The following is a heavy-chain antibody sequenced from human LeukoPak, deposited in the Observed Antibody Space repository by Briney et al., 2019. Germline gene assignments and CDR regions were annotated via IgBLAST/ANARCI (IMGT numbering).Heavy chain of an antibody. D-gene: IGHD2-15*01. CDR3: ARRLGFCSDGSCSSLNY. J-gene: IGHJ4*02. V-gene: IGHV1-8*01. CDR2: MNPNSGNT. Sequence: ASVKVSCKASGYTFTSYDINWVRQATGQGLEWMGWMNPNSGNTGYAQKFQGRVAMTRNSSISTAYMELSSLTSEDTAVYYCARRLGFCSDGSCSSLNYWGQGTLVTVSS. CDR1: GYTFTSYD.